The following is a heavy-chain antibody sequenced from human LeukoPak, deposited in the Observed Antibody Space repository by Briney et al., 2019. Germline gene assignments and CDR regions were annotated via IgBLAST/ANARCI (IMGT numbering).Heavy chain of an antibody. CDR3: ARQDTITADFDC. V-gene: IGHV5-51*01. Sequence: GESLKTSCKGSGYSFTSSWIGWVRQMPGKGLEWMGIIYPGDSDTTYSPSFQGQVTISADKSISTAYLQWSSLKASDTAMYYCARQDTITADFDCWGQGTLVTVSS. D-gene: IGHD5-18*01. CDR1: GYSFTSSW. CDR2: IYPGDSDT. J-gene: IGHJ4*02.